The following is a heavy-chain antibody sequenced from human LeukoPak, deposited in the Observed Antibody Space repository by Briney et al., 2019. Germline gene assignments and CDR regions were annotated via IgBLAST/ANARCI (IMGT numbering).Heavy chain of an antibody. CDR1: GGSISSSSYY. CDR2: IYYSGST. J-gene: IGHJ3*02. D-gene: IGHD1-20*01. V-gene: IGHV4-39*01. CDR3: ARPNNWNDDWIGLAAFDI. Sequence: SETLSLTCTVSGGSISSSSYYWGWIRQPPGKGLEWIGSIYYSGSTYYNPSLKSRVTISVDTSKNQFSLKLSSVTAADTAVYYCARPNNWNDDWIGLAAFDIWGQGTMVTVSS.